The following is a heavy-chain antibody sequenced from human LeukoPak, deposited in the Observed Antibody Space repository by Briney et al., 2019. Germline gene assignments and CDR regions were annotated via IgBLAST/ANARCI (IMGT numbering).Heavy chain of an antibody. D-gene: IGHD4-11*01. V-gene: IGHV3-7*01. CDR3: ARDRLYSNYELYMDV. CDR1: RFTFSSYW. CDR2: IKQDGSEK. J-gene: IGHJ6*03. Sequence: PGGSLRLSCAASRFTFSSYWMSWVRQAPGKGLEWVANIKQDGSEKYYVDSVKGQFTISRDNAKNSLYLQMNSLRAEDTAVYYCARDRLYSNYELYMDVWGKGTTVTVSS.